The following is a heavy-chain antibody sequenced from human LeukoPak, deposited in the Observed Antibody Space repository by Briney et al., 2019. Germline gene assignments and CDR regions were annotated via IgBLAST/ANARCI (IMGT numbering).Heavy chain of an antibody. J-gene: IGHJ4*02. CDR2: INPSGGST. Sequence: ASVKVSCKASGYTFTSYYMHWVSQAPGQGLEWLEIINPSGGSTSYAQKFQGRVTMTRDTSTSTVYMELSSLRSEDTAVYYCARRGAYDYVWGSYRTLDYWGQGTLVTVSS. CDR3: ARRGAYDYVWGSYRTLDY. CDR1: GYTFTSYY. V-gene: IGHV1-46*01. D-gene: IGHD3-16*02.